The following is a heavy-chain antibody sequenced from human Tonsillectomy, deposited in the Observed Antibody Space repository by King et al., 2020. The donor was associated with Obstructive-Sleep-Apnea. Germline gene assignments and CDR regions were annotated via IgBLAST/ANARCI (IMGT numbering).Heavy chain of an antibody. CDR2: IWYDGSNK. V-gene: IGHV3-33*06. J-gene: IGHJ4*02. Sequence: QLVQSGGGVVQPGRSLRLSCAASGFTFSSYGMHWVRQAPGKGLEWVAVIWYDGSNKYYADSVKGRFTISRENSKNTLYLQMNSLRAEDTAVYYCAKDPYYYDSSGYYDYWGQGTLVTVSS. CDR1: GFTFSSYG. CDR3: AKDPYYYDSSGYYDY. D-gene: IGHD3-22*01.